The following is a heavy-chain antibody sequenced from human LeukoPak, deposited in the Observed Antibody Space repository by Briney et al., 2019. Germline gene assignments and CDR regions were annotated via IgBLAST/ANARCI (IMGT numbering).Heavy chain of an antibody. D-gene: IGHD1-26*01. Sequence: SETLSLTCAVYGGSFSGYYWSWIRQPPRKGLEWIGEINHSGSTNYNPSLKSRVTISVDTSKNQFSLKLSSVTAADTAVYYCARVGATQVLPGPGYYFDYWGQGTLVTVSS. CDR3: ARVGATQVLPGPGYYFDY. CDR2: INHSGST. J-gene: IGHJ4*02. CDR1: GGSFSGYY. V-gene: IGHV4-34*01.